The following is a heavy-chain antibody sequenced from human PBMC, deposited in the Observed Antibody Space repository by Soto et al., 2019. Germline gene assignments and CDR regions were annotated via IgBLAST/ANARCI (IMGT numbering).Heavy chain of an antibody. J-gene: IGHJ4*02. CDR1: GYSFTSNW. D-gene: IGHD3-16*01. CDR2: INPADSDI. Sequence: GESLKISCQGSGYSFTSNWIGWVRQMPGKGLEWMGIINPADSDIKYSPSFQGQVTISADKSIGTAYLQWSSLKASDTAMYYCARHQRDDASRKIDCWGQGTLVTVSS. CDR3: ARHQRDDASRKIDC. V-gene: IGHV5-51*01.